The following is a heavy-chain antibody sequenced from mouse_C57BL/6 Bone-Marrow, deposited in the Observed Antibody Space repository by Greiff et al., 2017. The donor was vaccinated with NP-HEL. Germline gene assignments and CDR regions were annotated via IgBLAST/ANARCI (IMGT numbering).Heavy chain of an antibody. D-gene: IGHD2-3*01. CDR2: INPSTGGT. CDR1: GYSFTGYY. J-gene: IGHJ2*01. CDR3: ARWDDADY. V-gene: IGHV1-42*01. Sequence: EVQLQQSGPELVKPGASVKISCKASGYSFTGYYMNWVKQSPEKSLEWIGEINPSTGGTTYNQKFKAKATLTVDKSSSTAYMQRKSLTSEDSAVYYCARWDDADYWGQGTTLTVSS.